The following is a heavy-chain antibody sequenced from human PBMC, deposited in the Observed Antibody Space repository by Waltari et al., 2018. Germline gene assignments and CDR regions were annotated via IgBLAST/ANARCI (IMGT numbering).Heavy chain of an antibody. V-gene: IGHV3-9*01. CDR1: GFTFDDYA. J-gene: IGHJ4*02. CDR3: AKDYYFDY. Sequence: EVQLVESGGGLVQPGRSLRLSCAASGFTFDDYARHWVRQAPGKGLEWVSGISWNSGSIGYADSVKGRFTISRDNAKNSLYLQMNSLRAEDTALYYCAKDYYFDYWGQGTLVTVSS. CDR2: ISWNSGSI.